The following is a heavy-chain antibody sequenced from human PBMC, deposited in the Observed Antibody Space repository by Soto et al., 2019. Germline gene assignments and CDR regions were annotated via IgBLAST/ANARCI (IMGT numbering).Heavy chain of an antibody. D-gene: IGHD3-3*01. Sequence: QINLIESGPTLVKPTQTLTLTCTFSGFSLSTSGAAVGWVRQPPGRALEWLSLIYLDGDKRYNASLGNRLTFTKDTSMNQVVLTLTNVDPADTATYYCAHRATMTIFGLIIDNGIWFDPWGQGTRVIVSS. CDR2: IYLDGDK. CDR1: GFSLSTSGAA. CDR3: AHRATMTIFGLIIDNGIWFDP. V-gene: IGHV2-5*02. J-gene: IGHJ5*02.